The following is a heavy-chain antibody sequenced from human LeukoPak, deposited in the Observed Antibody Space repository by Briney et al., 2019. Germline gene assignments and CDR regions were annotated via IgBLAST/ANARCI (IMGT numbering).Heavy chain of an antibody. Sequence: ASVKVSCKTSGYTFTTYAINWVRQAPGQGLEWMGWINTNTGNPTYAQDFTGRFVFSLDTSVSTAYLEISSLKAEDTAKYYCAREGGHHYGSGSQGDYWGQGTQVTVSS. CDR1: GYTFTTYA. CDR3: AREGGHHYGSGSQGDY. D-gene: IGHD3-10*01. V-gene: IGHV7-4-1*02. CDR2: INTNTGNP. J-gene: IGHJ4*02.